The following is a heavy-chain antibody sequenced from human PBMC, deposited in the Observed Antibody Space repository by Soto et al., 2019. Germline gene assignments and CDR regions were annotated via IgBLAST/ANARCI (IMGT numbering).Heavy chain of an antibody. Sequence: DSVKGRFTISRDNAKNSLYLQMNSLRDEDTAVYYCARDIHWSCNWGQGTLVTVSS. CDR3: ARDIHWSCN. D-gene: IGHD2-8*02. V-gene: IGHV3-48*02. J-gene: IGHJ4*02.